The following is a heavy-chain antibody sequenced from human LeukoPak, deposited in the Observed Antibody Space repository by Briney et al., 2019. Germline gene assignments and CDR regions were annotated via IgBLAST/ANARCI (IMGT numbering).Heavy chain of an antibody. D-gene: IGHD6-19*01. CDR1: GFTFDDYA. CDR3: AKDITRAAVSEPTYFDY. Sequence: GGSLRLSCAASGFTFDDYAMHWVRQAPGKGLEWVSGITWNSGITGYADSVKGRFTISRDNAKNSLYLQMNSLRPEDAALYYCAKDITRAAVSEPTYFDYWGQGTLVTVSP. J-gene: IGHJ4*02. V-gene: IGHV3-9*01. CDR2: ITWNSGIT.